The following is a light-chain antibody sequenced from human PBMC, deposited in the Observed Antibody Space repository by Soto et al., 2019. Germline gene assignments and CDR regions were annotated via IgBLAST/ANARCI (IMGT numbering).Light chain of an antibody. V-gene: IGLV1-40*01. CDR3: QSYDRSLSAVV. J-gene: IGLJ2*01. Sequence: QSVLAQPPSVSGAPGQRVTISCTGSSSNIGAGYDVLWYQHLPGTAPQLLIYANSIRPSGVPDRFSGSKSGTSASLAITGLQADDEADYYCQSYDRSLSAVVFGGGTKLTVL. CDR2: ANS. CDR1: SSNIGAGYD.